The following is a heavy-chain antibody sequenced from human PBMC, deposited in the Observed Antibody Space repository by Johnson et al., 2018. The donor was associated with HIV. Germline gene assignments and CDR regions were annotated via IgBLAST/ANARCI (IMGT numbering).Heavy chain of an antibody. CDR1: GFTFSSYW. CDR3: ARYGLSYAFDI. Sequence: VQLVESGGGVVRPGGSLRLSCAASGFTFSSYWMSWVRQAPGKGLEWVANIKQDGSEKYYVDSVKGRFTISRDNVKNSMYLQMNSLRAEDTAVYYCARYGLSYAFDIWGQGTVLTVSS. D-gene: IGHD2-2*01. CDR2: IKQDGSEK. V-gene: IGHV3-7*02. J-gene: IGHJ3*02.